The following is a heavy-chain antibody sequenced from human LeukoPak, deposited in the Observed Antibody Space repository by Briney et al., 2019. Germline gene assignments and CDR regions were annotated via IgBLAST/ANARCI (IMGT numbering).Heavy chain of an antibody. J-gene: IGHJ4*02. V-gene: IGHV1-3*01. CDR2: INAGNGNT. Sequence: ASVKVSCKASGYTFTSYAMHWVRQAPGQRLEWMGWINAGNGNTKYSQKFQGRVTITRDTSARTAYMEMSSLRSEDPAVYSCARKISSSWYFSVDFDYWGQRTLVTVSS. D-gene: IGHD6-13*01. CDR1: GYTFTSYA. CDR3: ARKISSSWYFSVDFDY.